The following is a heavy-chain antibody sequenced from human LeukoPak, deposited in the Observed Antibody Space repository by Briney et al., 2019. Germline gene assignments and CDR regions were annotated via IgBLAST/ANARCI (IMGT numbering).Heavy chain of an antibody. V-gene: IGHV3-21*01. CDR1: GFTFSSYS. Sequence: GGSLRLSCAASGFTFSSYSMNWVRQAPGKGLEWVSSISSSSSYIYYADSVKGRFTISRDNAKNSLYLQMNSLRAEDTAVYYCARDRQKATYGDYQGWFDPWGQGTLVTVSS. J-gene: IGHJ5*02. D-gene: IGHD4-17*01. CDR2: ISSSSSYI. CDR3: ARDRQKATYGDYQGWFDP.